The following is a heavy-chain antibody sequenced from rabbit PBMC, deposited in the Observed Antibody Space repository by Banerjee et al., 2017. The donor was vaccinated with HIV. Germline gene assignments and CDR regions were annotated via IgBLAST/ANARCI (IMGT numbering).Heavy chain of an antibody. CDR1: GSDISSNA. Sequence: QEQLVESGGGLVQPEGSLTLTCKASGSDISSNAMCWVRQAPGKGPEWIACIDNGDGSTYYATWAKGRFTISKTSSTTVTLQMTSLTAADTATYFCARMNADTNYYFSLWGPGTLVTVS. D-gene: IGHD6-1*01. J-gene: IGHJ4*01. CDR2: IDNGDGST. CDR3: ARMNADTNYYFSL. V-gene: IGHV1S47*01.